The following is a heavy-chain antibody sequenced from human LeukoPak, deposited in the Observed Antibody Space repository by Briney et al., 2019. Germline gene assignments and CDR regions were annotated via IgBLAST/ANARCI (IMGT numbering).Heavy chain of an antibody. CDR3: ARTLYYYDSSGYYNTGDDAFDI. CDR2: IDWYDAK. V-gene: IGHV2-70*04. CDR1: GFSLSTHGMR. J-gene: IGHJ3*02. Sequence: SGPTLVNPTQTLTLTCTFSGFSLSTHGMRVSWIRQSPGKALEWLSRIDWYDAKFYSTSLKTRLTISKDTSKNQVVLTMTDMDPVDTATYYCARTLYYYDSSGYYNTGDDAFDIWGQGTMVTVSS. D-gene: IGHD3-22*01.